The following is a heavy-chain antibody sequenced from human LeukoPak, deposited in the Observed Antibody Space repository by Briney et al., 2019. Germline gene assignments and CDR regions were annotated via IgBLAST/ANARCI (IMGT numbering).Heavy chain of an antibody. D-gene: IGHD3-10*01. Sequence: QAGGSLRLSCAASGFPYSSYWMTWVRQAPGKGLYWVANIKQDGSEKYYVYSVKGRFTISRDNAKNSLYLQMNSLRDEDTAVYYCARGRGRGERFDPWGQGTLVTVSS. CDR1: GFPYSSYW. J-gene: IGHJ5*02. V-gene: IGHV3-7*04. CDR3: ARGRGRGERFDP. CDR2: IKQDGSEK.